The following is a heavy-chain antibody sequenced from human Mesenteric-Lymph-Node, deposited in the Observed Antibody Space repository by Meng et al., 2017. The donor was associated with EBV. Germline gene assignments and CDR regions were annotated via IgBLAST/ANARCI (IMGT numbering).Heavy chain of an antibody. J-gene: IGHJ5*02. D-gene: IGHD1-26*01. V-gene: IGHV3-11*01. CDR1: GFAFSDSY. Sequence: GEVVERGWGLVQRGGSVWRVCTASGFAFSDSYMTWGGQAPGKWLDSFSFIRGSRTTEEGQDSLRGCFDIYRDSANNSVSTQMNSLRVEDTAGYYCARWARVTPMFDPWGPGTLVTVSS. CDR2: IRGSRTTE. CDR3: ARWARVTPMFDP.